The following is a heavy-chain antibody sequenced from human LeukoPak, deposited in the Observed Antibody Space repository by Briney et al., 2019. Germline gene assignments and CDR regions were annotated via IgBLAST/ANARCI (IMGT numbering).Heavy chain of an antibody. D-gene: IGHD3-10*01. J-gene: IGHJ6*03. V-gene: IGHV1-2*02. CDR3: ARGGVTMVREGYYYYMDV. CDR2: INPKSGGT. CDR1: GYSFTGHY. Sequence: ASVKVSCKASGYSFTGHYMHWVRQAPGQGLEWMGWINPKSGGTNYAQKFQGRVTMTRDTSISTAYMDMSSLRSDDTAVYYCARGGVTMVREGYYYYMDVWGKGTTVTISS.